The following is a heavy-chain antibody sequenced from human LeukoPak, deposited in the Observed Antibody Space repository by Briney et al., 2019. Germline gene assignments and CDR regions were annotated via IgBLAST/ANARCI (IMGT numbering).Heavy chain of an antibody. Sequence: GGSLRLSCAASGFTFSIYSMNWVRQAPGKGLEWVSYISSSGSTIYYADSVKGRFTISRDNAKNSLYLQMNSLRAEDTAVYFCARVATGSYDWFDPWGQGTLVTVSS. J-gene: IGHJ5*02. D-gene: IGHD3-10*01. CDR3: ARVATGSYDWFDP. CDR2: ISSSGSTI. V-gene: IGHV3-48*04. CDR1: GFTFSIYS.